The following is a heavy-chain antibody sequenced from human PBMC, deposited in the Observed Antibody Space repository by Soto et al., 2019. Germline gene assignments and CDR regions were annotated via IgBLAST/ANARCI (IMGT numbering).Heavy chain of an antibody. CDR2: ISGGGGTM. J-gene: IGHJ4*02. D-gene: IGHD1-26*01. V-gene: IGHV3-48*04. CDR3: ARDKSGSYSIDY. CDR1: GFTFSRYT. Sequence: EVQLVESGGGLVQSGGSLRLTCAASGFTFSRYTMNWVRQAPGKGLEWLSYISGGGGTMFYADSVKGRVTISRDNAKNSLYLQMDGLRAEDTAVYYCARDKSGSYSIDYWGQGTLVTVSS.